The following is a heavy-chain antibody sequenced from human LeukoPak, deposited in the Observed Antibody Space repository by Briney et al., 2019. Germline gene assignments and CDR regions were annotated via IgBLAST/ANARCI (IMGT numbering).Heavy chain of an antibody. CDR1: GFSFNTYS. D-gene: IGHD3-3*01. Sequence: GGSLRLSCAASGFSFNTYSMTWVRQAPGKGLEWVSSFTSRSRTIYYADSVKGRFTISRDNAKKSLYLQMNSLRAEDTAVYYCASPEWLPDSIDIWGQGTMVTVSS. CDR3: ASPEWLPDSIDI. J-gene: IGHJ3*02. CDR2: FTSRSRTI. V-gene: IGHV3-48*04.